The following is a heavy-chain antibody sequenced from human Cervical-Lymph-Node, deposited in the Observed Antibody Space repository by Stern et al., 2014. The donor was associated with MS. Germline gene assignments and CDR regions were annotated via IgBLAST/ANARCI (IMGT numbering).Heavy chain of an antibody. CDR3: ARHSVGVKDFDS. D-gene: IGHD4-23*01. Sequence: QVQLQESCPGLVNPSETLSLTCTVSGGSIRTFSWSWIRQPPGRGLEWSGVVDYNGTTTHNPSLKSRVTMSVDTSKSQLSLRLHSVTAADTAVYYCARHSVGVKDFDSWGQGTLVTVSS. CDR1: GGSIRTFS. V-gene: IGHV4-59*01. J-gene: IGHJ4*02. CDR2: VDYNGTT.